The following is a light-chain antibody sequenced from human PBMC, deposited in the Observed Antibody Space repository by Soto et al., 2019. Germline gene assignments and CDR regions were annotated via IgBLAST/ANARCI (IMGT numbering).Light chain of an antibody. CDR3: QQYYHTPPYT. Sequence: DIVMTQSPDSLAVSLRERATINCKSSQSVLYSSNNKNYLAWYQQKPGQPPKLLIYWASTRESGVPDRFSGSGSGTDSTLTISCLQADDVAVYYCQQYYHTPPYTFCQGTKLEIK. CDR2: WAS. V-gene: IGKV4-1*01. J-gene: IGKJ2*01. CDR1: QSVLYSSNNKNY.